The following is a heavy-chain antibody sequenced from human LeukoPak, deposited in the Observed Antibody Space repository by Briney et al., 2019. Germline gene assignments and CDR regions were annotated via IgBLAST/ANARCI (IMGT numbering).Heavy chain of an antibody. D-gene: IGHD6-19*01. J-gene: IGHJ5*02. CDR3: ARELYSSGWFPAGAFDP. CDR2: IYYSGST. V-gene: IGHV4-39*07. Sequence: SETLSPTCTVSGGSISSYYWSWIRQPPGKGLEWIGSIYYSGSTYYNPSLKSRVTISVDTSENQFSLKLSSVTAADTAVYYCARELYSSGWFPAGAFDPWGQGTLVTVSS. CDR1: GGSISSYY.